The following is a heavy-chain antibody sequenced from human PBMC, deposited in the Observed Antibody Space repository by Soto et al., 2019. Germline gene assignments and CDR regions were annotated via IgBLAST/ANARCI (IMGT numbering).Heavy chain of an antibody. V-gene: IGHV3-33*01. CDR1: GFTFSSYG. D-gene: IGHD1-26*01. J-gene: IGHJ4*02. CDR3: ARDISPVGATAADY. Sequence: PGGSLRLSCAASGFTFSSYGMHWVRQAPGKGLEWVAVIWYDGSNKYYADSVKGRFTISRDNSKNTLYLQMNSLRAEDTAVYYCARDISPVGATAADYWGQGTLVTVSS. CDR2: IWYDGSNK.